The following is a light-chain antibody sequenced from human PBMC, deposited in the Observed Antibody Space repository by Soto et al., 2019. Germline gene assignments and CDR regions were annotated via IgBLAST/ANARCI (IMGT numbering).Light chain of an antibody. CDR2: GAS. CDR3: QQYNTWPGWT. V-gene: IGKV3-15*01. J-gene: IGKJ1*01. Sequence: EVVMTQSPAALSVSPGERATLSCRASQSINSNLAWYQQKPGQAPRLLVYGASTMATGIPARFSGTGSGTELTLTISSLQSEDFAVYYCQQYNTWPGWTFGQGTKVDIK. CDR1: QSINSN.